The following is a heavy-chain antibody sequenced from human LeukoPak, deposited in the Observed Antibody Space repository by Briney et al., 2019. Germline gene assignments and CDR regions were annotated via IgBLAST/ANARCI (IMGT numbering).Heavy chain of an antibody. Sequence: PSETLSLTCTVSGYSISSGYFWGWIRQPPGKGLEWIGRIYHSGTTYYNPSLKSLVTISVDTSKNQFSLKLTSVTAADTAVYYCARGYSSSWYFNWFDPWGQGTLVTVSS. J-gene: IGHJ5*02. V-gene: IGHV4-38-2*02. CDR3: ARGYSSSWYFNWFDP. CDR2: IYHSGTT. CDR1: GYSISSGYF. D-gene: IGHD6-13*01.